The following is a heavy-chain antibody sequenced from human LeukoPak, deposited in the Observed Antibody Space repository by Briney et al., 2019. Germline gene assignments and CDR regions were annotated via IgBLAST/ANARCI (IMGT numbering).Heavy chain of an antibody. Sequence: ASVKVSCKASGYTFTSYYMHWVRQAPGQGLEWMGIINPSGGSTIYAQKFQGRVTITADKSTSTAYMELSSLRSEDTAVYYCTRRFGESDDWGQGTLVTVSS. D-gene: IGHD3-10*01. V-gene: IGHV1-46*01. CDR3: TRRFGESDD. CDR1: GYTFTSYY. J-gene: IGHJ4*02. CDR2: INPSGGST.